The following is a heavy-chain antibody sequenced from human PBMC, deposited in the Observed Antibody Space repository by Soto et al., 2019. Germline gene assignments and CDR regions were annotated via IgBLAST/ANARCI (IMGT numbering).Heavy chain of an antibody. CDR1: GFTFSSYA. Sequence: EVQLLESGGGLVQPGGSLRLSCAASGFTFSSYAMSWVRQAPGKGLEWVSAISGSGGSTYYADSVKGRFTISRDNSKNTLYLQMNSLRAEDTAVYYCAKDPPMGDVVVKAAFDIWGQGTMVTVSS. V-gene: IGHV3-23*01. CDR2: ISGSGGST. CDR3: AKDPPMGDVVVKAAFDI. J-gene: IGHJ3*02. D-gene: IGHD3-22*01.